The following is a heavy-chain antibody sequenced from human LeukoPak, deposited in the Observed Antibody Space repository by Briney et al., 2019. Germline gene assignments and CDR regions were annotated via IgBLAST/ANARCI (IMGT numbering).Heavy chain of an antibody. Sequence: GGSLRLSCAASGFTFSSYAMSWVRQAPGKGLEWVSAISGSGGSTYYADPVKGRFTISRDNSKNTLYLQMNSLRAEDTAVYYCAKCRTFGVVMGYWGQGTLVTVSS. V-gene: IGHV3-23*01. CDR1: GFTFSSYA. CDR3: AKCRTFGVVMGY. CDR2: ISGSGGST. D-gene: IGHD3-3*01. J-gene: IGHJ4*02.